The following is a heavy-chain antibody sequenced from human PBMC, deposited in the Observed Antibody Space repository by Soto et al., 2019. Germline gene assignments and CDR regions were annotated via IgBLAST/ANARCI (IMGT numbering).Heavy chain of an antibody. V-gene: IGHV3-15*07. CDR3: TARQQQGKAGDL. D-gene: IGHD6-13*01. Sequence: GGSLRLSCAASSFTFSNAWMNWVRQAPGKGLEWVGRIKSNTDGGTTDYAAPVKGRFTISRDDSINTLYLQMNSLKTEDTAVYYCTARQQQGKAGDLWGQGTLVTVSS. CDR2: IKSNTDGGTT. J-gene: IGHJ4*02. CDR1: SFTFSNAW.